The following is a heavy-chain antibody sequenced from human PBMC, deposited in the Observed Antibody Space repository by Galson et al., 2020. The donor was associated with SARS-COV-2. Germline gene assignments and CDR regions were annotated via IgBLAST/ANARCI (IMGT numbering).Heavy chain of an antibody. D-gene: IGHD7-27*01. J-gene: IGHJ5*02. CDR2: ISGSGGST. Sequence: GGSLRLSCAASGFTFSSHWMYWVRQAPGKGLEWVSAISGSGGSTYYADSVKGRFTISRDNSKNTLYLQMNSLRAEDTAVYYCAKVSGSKTGVNWFDPWGQGTLVTVSS. V-gene: IGHV3-23*01. CDR3: AKVSGSKTGVNWFDP. CDR1: GFTFSSHW.